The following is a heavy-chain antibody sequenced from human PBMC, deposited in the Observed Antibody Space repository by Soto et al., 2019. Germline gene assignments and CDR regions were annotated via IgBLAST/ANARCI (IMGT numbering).Heavy chain of an antibody. CDR3: ARGGSGYVWFNEF. CDR1: GGIFSSYA. CDR2: IIPILGTA. V-gene: IGHV1-69*01. D-gene: IGHD3-22*01. J-gene: IGHJ4*02. Sequence: QEQLVQSGAEVKKPGSSVKVSCKASGGIFSSYAISWVRQGPGQGLEWMGGIIPILGTANYAQKFQGRVTITADESTNPAYMDLSSLKSEDTAIYYCARGGSGYVWFNEFWGQGTLVTVSS.